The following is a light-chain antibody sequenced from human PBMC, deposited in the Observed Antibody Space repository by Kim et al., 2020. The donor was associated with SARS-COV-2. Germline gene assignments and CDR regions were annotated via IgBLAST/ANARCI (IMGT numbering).Light chain of an antibody. J-gene: IGKJ5*01. V-gene: IGKV1-33*01. CDR1: QDISNY. Sequence: DIQMTQSQSSLSASVGDRVTITCQASQDISNYLNWYQQKPGKAPKLLIYDASNLETGVPSRFSGSGSGTDFTFTISSLQPEDIATYYCQQYDNLLITFGQGTRLDIK. CDR2: DAS. CDR3: QQYDNLLIT.